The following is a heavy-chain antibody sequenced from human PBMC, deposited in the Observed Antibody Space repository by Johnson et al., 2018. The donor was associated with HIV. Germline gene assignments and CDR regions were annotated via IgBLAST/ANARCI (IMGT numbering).Heavy chain of an antibody. D-gene: IGHD6-13*01. Sequence: VQLVESGGVVVQPGGSLRLSCAASGFTFDDYAMHWVRQAPGKGLEWVSLISWDGGSTYYADSVKGRFTISRDNSKNSLYLQMNSLRAEDTALYYCAKARAAAGDDAFDNWGQGTMVAVSS. CDR1: GFTFDDYA. CDR3: AKARAAAGDDAFDN. V-gene: IGHV3-43D*03. J-gene: IGHJ3*02. CDR2: ISWDGGST.